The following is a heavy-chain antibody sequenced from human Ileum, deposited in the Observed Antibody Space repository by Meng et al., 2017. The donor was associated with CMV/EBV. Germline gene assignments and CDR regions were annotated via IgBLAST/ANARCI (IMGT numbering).Heavy chain of an antibody. CDR1: GDSISNYY. CDR2: IYTSGST. Sequence: VPLQEAAPGLVNPSDTLSLPCSVSGDSISNYYRTWIRQPAGKGLEWIGRIYTSGSTNYNPSLKSRVTMSVDTSKNQFSLKLTSVTAADTAVYFCARESAAAGRGEDYWGQGTLVTVSS. J-gene: IGHJ4*02. V-gene: IGHV4-4*07. D-gene: IGHD6-13*01. CDR3: ARESAAAGRGEDY.